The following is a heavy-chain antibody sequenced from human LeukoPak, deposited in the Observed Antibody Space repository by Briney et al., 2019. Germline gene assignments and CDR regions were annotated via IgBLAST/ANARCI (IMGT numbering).Heavy chain of an antibody. D-gene: IGHD3-16*01. CDR1: GDSETIDFF. V-gene: IGHV4-38-2*02. CDR3: ARWASISRQPGGFFDH. CDR2: FCLGRDT. Sequence: SETLSLTCTVSGDSETIDFFWCWVRQPPGKELEWIGSFCLGRDTYYRPSLKSRVTISVDTSKNQFSLNLNSVTAADTAVYYCARWASISRQPGGFFDHWGQGTLVTVSS. J-gene: IGHJ4*02.